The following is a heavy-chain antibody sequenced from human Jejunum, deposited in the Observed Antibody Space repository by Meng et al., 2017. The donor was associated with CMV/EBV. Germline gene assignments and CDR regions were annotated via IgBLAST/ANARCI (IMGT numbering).Heavy chain of an antibody. V-gene: IGHV3-30*02. D-gene: IGHD3-16*01. J-gene: IGHJ6*02. CDR3: AKSDGVAYTSLRDRYFYRYGLGV. Sequence: WFPQESGNGLECVAFMWDDGSNKYYADSMRCRFTISRDNSSTTLYLNMSSLRSDQTTTYYCAKSDGVAYTSLRDRYFYRYGLGVWGQGTTVTVSS. CDR2: MWDDGSNK.